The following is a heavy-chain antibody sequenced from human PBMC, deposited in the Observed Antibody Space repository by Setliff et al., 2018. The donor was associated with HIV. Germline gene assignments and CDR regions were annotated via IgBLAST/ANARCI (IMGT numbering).Heavy chain of an antibody. CDR3: ARDFKRYNSPCRFDP. J-gene: IGHJ5*02. CDR2: INTSGST. D-gene: IGHD6-13*01. Sequence: SCTVSNGSIGSGTFYWNWIRQPAGKGLEWIGRINTSGSTNYNPSLKSRVTISVDKSQNQFSLKLSSVAAADTAVYYCARDFKRYNSPCRFDPWGQGTLVTVSS. CDR1: NGSIGSGTFY. V-gene: IGHV4-61*02.